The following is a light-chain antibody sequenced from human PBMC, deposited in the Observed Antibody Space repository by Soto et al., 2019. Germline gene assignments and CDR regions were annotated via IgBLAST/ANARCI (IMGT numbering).Light chain of an antibody. J-gene: IGLJ1*01. CDR1: SSDVGYYDY. CDR2: EVT. V-gene: IGLV2-8*01. CDR3: NSYAGSNNFYV. Sequence: QSALTQPPSASGFPGQSVTISCTGTSSDVGYYDYVSWYQQHPGKAPKLVIYEVTKRPSGVPDRVSASKSGNTASLTVSGLRAEDEADYYCNSYAGSNNFYVFGTGTKVTVL.